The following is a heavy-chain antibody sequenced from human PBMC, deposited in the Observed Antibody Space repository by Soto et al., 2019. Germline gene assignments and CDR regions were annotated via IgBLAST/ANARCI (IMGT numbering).Heavy chain of an antibody. CDR3: ARDRRAYCGGDCYKSHYYYYGMDV. V-gene: IGHV1-69*13. CDR1: GGTFSGYA. J-gene: IGHJ6*02. CDR2: IIPIFGTA. D-gene: IGHD2-21*02. Sequence: SVKVSCKASGGTFSGYAISWVRQATGQGLEWMGGIIPIFGTANYAQKFQGRVTITADESTSTAYMELSSLRSEDTAVYYCARDRRAYCGGDCYKSHYYYYGMDVWGQGTTVTVSS.